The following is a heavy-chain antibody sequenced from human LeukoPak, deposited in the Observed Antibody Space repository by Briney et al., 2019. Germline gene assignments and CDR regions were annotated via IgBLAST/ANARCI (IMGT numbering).Heavy chain of an antibody. J-gene: IGHJ4*02. CDR3: ARVSDSSSWYVLDY. Sequence: PGGSLRLSCAASGFTFSSYGMPWVRQAPGKGLEWVAVIWYDGSNKYYADSVTGRFTISRDNSKNTLYLQMNSLRAEDTAVYYCARVSDSSSWYVLDYWGQGTLVTVSS. CDR2: IWYDGSNK. V-gene: IGHV3-33*01. D-gene: IGHD6-13*01. CDR1: GFTFSSYG.